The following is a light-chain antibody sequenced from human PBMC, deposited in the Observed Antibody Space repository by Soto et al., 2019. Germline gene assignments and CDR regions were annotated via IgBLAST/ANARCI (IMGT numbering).Light chain of an antibody. J-gene: IGKJ4*01. Sequence: IVLTQSPATLSLSPGERATLSCRASQSVSTYLAWYQQRPGQAPRLLIYDASKRATGIPARFSGSRSGTEFALTISSLEPEDFAVYYCQQRSNFGGGTKVEI. CDR3: QQRSN. CDR2: DAS. V-gene: IGKV3-11*01. CDR1: QSVSTY.